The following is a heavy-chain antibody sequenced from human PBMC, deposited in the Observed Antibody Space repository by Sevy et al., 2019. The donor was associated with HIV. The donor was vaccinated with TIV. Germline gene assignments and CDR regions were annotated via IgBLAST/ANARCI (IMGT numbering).Heavy chain of an antibody. J-gene: IGHJ6*02. Sequence: GGSLRLSCAASGFTFSGSAMHWVRQASGKGLEWIGRIRSKASSYGKVYAASVKGGFTISRDDSKNTAYLQMNSLKIEDTAVYYCVSLLYYYEEYNAMDVWGQGTTVTVSS. V-gene: IGHV3-73*01. CDR3: VSLLYYYEEYNAMDV. CDR2: IRSKASSYGK. CDR1: GFTFSGSA. D-gene: IGHD3-22*01.